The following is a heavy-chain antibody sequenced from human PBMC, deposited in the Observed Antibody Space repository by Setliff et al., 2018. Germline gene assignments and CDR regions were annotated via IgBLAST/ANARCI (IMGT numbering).Heavy chain of an antibody. V-gene: IGHV3-7*03. D-gene: IGHD1-1*01. Sequence: RLSCAASGFRFNIYWMTWVRQAPGKGLEWVANIERDGSEKSYVDSVKGRFTISRDNAKNSVYLEMNGLRAEDTAVYYCARLVMRGTIDFFDNWGQGTLVTVSS. J-gene: IGHJ4*02. CDR3: ARLVMRGTIDFFDN. CDR1: GFRFNIYW. CDR2: IERDGSEK.